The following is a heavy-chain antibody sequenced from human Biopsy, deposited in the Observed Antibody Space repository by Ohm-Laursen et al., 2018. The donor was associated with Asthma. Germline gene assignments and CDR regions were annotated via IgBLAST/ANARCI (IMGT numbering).Heavy chain of an antibody. CDR1: GFTFSNYG. CDR2: ISFDGSNK. D-gene: IGHD1-26*01. V-gene: IGHV3-30*18. J-gene: IGHJ4*02. CDR3: AKDVFPGWELRRGPDY. Sequence: SLRLSCAASGFTFSNYGMHWVRQAPGKGLDWVAVISFDGSNKNYTDSVKGRFTISRDNSRNTPHLQMNSLRAEDTAAYYCAKDVFPGWELRRGPDYWGQGTLVTVSS.